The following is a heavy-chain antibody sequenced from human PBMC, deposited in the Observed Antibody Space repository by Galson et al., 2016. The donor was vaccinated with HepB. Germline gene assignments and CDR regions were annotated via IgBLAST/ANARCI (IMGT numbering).Heavy chain of an antibody. V-gene: IGHV3-21*01. CDR2: ISRSSNYI. Sequence: SLRLSCAGSGFTFSGFGMNWVRQAPGKGLEWVSSISRSSNYIDYADSVKGRFTVSRDNAKNSLYLQMNSRRAEDTAVYYCARETTVEALDSWGQGTMVTVSS. D-gene: IGHD1-1*01. CDR1: GFTFSGFG. J-gene: IGHJ3*02. CDR3: ARETTVEALDS.